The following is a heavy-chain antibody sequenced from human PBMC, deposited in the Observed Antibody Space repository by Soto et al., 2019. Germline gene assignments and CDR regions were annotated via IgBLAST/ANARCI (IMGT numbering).Heavy chain of an antibody. D-gene: IGHD3-22*01. CDR1: GFSFSTYA. V-gene: IGHV3-30-3*01. J-gene: IGHJ2*01. CDR3: ARENYYSGRVIGSLDV. Sequence: QVQLVESGGGVVQPERSLRLSCAASGFSFSTYAMQWVRQAPGKGLEWVAVVSSDGGIQFYADSVKGRFTISRDNSKNSLYLQMTSLPTEDAASYYCARENYYSGRVIGSLDVWVRGTLVSVSS. CDR2: VSSDGGIQ.